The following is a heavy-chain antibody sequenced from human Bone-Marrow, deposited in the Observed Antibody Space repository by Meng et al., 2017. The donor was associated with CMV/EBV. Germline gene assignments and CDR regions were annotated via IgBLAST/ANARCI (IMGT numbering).Heavy chain of an antibody. CDR2: INTDGTVT. V-gene: IGHV3-74*03. CDR1: GFTFSDYW. D-gene: IGHD1-14*01. CDR3: VRDLVGNRDS. J-gene: IGHJ5*01. Sequence: EVQLGESGGGFVRPGGSLRLSCADSGFTFSDYWMHWVRQAPGEGPVWVSRINTDGTVTSYAESVRGRFTISRDNSKNTLYLQMYDLRAGDSGVYYCVRDLVGNRDSWGHGTLVTVSS.